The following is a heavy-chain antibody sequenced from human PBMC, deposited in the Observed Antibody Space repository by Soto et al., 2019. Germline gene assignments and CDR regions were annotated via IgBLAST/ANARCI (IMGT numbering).Heavy chain of an antibody. V-gene: IGHV1-46*02. J-gene: IGHJ4*02. CDR3: ARGGHIAVVTASFDN. D-gene: IGHD2-21*02. CDR1: GYTFNTYY. CDR2: IHPSGGGT. Sequence: QVQLVQSGAEVRKPGASVKVSCKPSGYTFNTYYLHWLRQAPGQALEWMGVIHPSGGGTTYAQKFRGRVTVTRDTCPATGFMELSSLRSDDTDVYYCARGGHIAVVTASFDNWGQGTLVTVSS.